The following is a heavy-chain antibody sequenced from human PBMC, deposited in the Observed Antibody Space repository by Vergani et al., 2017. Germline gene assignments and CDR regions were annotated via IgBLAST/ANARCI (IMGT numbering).Heavy chain of an antibody. V-gene: IGHV3-9*01. CDR3: VKDTGIQLWQHFES. CDR2: ISWNSGAV. J-gene: IGHJ4*02. Sequence: EVQLVESGGGLVQPGGSLRLSCAASGITFWKFGMHWVRQGPGKGLEWVSGISWNSGAVDYADSVRGRFTISRDNAKNSLYLQMNNLRPEDTAFYYCVKDTGIQLWQHFESWGQGILVTVSS. D-gene: IGHD3-16*01. CDR1: GITFWKFG.